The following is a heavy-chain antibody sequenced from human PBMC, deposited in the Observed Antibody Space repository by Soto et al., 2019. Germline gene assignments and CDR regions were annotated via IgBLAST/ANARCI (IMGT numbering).Heavy chain of an antibody. V-gene: IGHV1-2*02. CDR2: INPNSGGT. CDR3: ARGPERYCSGGSCYSGEDYYYYGMDV. D-gene: IGHD2-15*01. J-gene: IGHJ6*02. CDR1: GYTFTGYY. Sequence: GASVKDSCKASGYTFTGYYMHWVRQAPGQGLEWMGWINPNSGGTNYAQKFQGRVTMTRDTSISTAYMELSRLRSDDTAVYYCARGPERYCSGGSCYSGEDYYYYGMDVWGQGTTVTVSS.